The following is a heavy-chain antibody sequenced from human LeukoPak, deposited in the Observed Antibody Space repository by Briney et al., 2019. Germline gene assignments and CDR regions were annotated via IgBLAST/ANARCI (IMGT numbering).Heavy chain of an antibody. J-gene: IGHJ2*01. CDR2: INWNGGST. V-gene: IGHV3-20*04. CDR1: GFTFSDYW. D-gene: IGHD5-18*01. CDR3: ARGYSYGRNWYFDL. Sequence: GGSLRLSCAASGFTFSDYWMHWVRQAPGKGLEWVSGINWNGGSTRYADSVKGRFTISRDNAKNSLYLQMTSLRAEDTALYYCARGYSYGRNWYFDLWGRGTLVTVSS.